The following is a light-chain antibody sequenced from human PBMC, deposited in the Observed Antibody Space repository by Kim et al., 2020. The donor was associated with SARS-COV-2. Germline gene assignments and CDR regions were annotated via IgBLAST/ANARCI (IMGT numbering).Light chain of an antibody. CDR3: QVWDSSSDHPV. J-gene: IGLJ3*02. CDR1: NIGSIS. Sequence: APGKTARSTWGGNNIGSISLHWYQQKPGRAPVLVIYYDSDRPSGIPERFSGSNSGNTATLTIIRVEAGDEADYYCQVWDSSSDHPVFGGGTQLTVL. V-gene: IGLV3-21*04. CDR2: YDS.